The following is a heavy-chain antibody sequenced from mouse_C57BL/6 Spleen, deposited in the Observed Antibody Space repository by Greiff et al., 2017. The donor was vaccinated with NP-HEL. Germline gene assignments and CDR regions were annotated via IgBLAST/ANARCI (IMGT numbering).Heavy chain of an antibody. CDR2: IDPENGDT. Sequence: QLQQSGAELVRPGASVKLSCTASGFNIKDDYMHWVKQRPEQGLEWIGWIDPENGDTEYASKFQGKATITADTSSNTAYLQLSSLTSEDTAVYYCTTSGSSYYYAMDYWGQGTSVTVSS. CDR1: GFNIKDDY. D-gene: IGHD1-1*01. V-gene: IGHV14-4*01. CDR3: TTSGSSYYYAMDY. J-gene: IGHJ4*01.